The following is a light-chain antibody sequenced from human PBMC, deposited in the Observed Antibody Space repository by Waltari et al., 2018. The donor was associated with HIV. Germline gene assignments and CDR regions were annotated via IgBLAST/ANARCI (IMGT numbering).Light chain of an antibody. J-gene: IGKJ4*01. CDR1: QGISSY. V-gene: IGKV1-9*01. Sequence: DIQLTQSPSILSASVGDRVNITCRTSQGISSYLAWYQQKPGKAPKLLIYAASTLQSGVPSRFSGSGSGTEFTLTISSLQPEDFATYYCQQLESYTQISFGEGTKVGIK. CDR3: QQLESYTQIS. CDR2: AAS.